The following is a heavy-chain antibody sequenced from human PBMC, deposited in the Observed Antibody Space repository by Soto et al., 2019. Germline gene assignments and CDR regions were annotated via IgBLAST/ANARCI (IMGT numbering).Heavy chain of an antibody. D-gene: IGHD3-9*01. J-gene: IGHJ3*02. V-gene: IGHV1-18*01. Sequence: QVQLVQSGAEVKKPGASVKVSCKASGYTFTSYGITWVRQAPGQGLEWMGWISAYNGKTTYAQKLQGRFTITTDPSPGTAYMVLRRLRSDDTAVYYCARVYDIDAFDIWGQGTMVTVSS. CDR1: GYTFTSYG. CDR3: ARVYDIDAFDI. CDR2: ISAYNGKT.